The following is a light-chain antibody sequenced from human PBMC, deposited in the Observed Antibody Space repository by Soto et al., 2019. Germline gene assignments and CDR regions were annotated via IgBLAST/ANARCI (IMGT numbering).Light chain of an antibody. CDR2: GAS. Sequence: LTQSPSSLSASVGDRVTITCRVSQGISSYLNWYQQKPGQAPRLLIYGASNRATGIPDRFSGSGSGTDFTLTISRLEPEDFAVYYCQQYGSSGTFGQGTKVDIK. V-gene: IGKV3-20*01. CDR1: QGISSY. CDR3: QQYGSSGT. J-gene: IGKJ1*01.